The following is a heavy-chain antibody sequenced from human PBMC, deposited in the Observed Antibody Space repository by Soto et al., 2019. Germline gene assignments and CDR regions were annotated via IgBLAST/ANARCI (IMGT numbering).Heavy chain of an antibody. J-gene: IGHJ4*02. CDR2: IYYSGST. V-gene: IGHV4-39*01. CDR1: GGSISSSSYY. D-gene: IGHD3-22*01. CDR3: ARHVDSSGYYYSGFDY. Sequence: ETLSLTCTVSGGSISSSSYYWGWIRQPPGKGLEWIGSIYYSGSTYYNPSLKSRVTISVDTSKNQFSLKLSSVTAADTAVYYCARHVDSSGYYYSGFDYWGQGTLVTVSS.